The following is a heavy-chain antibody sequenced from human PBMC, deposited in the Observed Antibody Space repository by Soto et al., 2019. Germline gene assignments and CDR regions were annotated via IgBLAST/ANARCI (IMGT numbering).Heavy chain of an antibody. V-gene: IGHV1-69*13. D-gene: IGHD4-17*01. CDR1: GGTFSSYA. CDR3: ARGAQPTVTRYAFDI. Sequence: SVKVSCKASGGTFSSYAISWVRQAPGQGLEWMGGIIPIFGTANYAQKIQGRVTINADESTSTAYMELSSLRSEDTSVYYCARGAQPTVTRYAFDIWGQGTMVTVSS. J-gene: IGHJ3*02. CDR2: IIPIFGTA.